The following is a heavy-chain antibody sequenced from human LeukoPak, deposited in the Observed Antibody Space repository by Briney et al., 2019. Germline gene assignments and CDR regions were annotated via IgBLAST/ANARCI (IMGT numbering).Heavy chain of an antibody. CDR2: ISSSSSYI. CDR1: GFTFSSYT. V-gene: IGHV3-21*01. J-gene: IGHJ6*03. CDR3: ARHGDYVPFYYYMDV. Sequence: GGSLRLSCAASGFTFSSYTMNWVRQAPGKGLEWVSSISSSSSYIYYADSVKGRFTISRDNAKNSLYLQVDSLRVEDTAVYYCARHGDYVPFYYYMDVWGKGTTVIVSS. D-gene: IGHD4-17*01.